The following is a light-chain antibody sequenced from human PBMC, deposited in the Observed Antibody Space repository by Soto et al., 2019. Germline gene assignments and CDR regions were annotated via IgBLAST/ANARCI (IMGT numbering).Light chain of an antibody. J-gene: IGKJ2*01. CDR2: GAS. CDR1: QSITSN. V-gene: IGKV3-15*01. Sequence: EIVMTQSPATLSVSPGERATLSCRASQSITSNLAWYQQKPGQAPRLLIYGASTMATGGPARFNGSGSGTEFTLTISSLLSEDFAVYYCQQYNNWPYTFGQGTKLEIK. CDR3: QQYNNWPYT.